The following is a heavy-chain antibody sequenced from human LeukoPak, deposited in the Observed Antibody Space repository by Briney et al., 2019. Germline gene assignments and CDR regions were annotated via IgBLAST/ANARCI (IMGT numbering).Heavy chain of an antibody. CDR1: GGSISSSSYY. CDR3: TRHTGGSGSSLSFDY. V-gene: IGHV4-39*01. D-gene: IGHD3-10*01. Sequence: AETLSLTCIVSGGSISSSSYYWGWIRQPPGKGLEWIATFSYSGSTFYNPSLMSRLTISVNTSKNQYSLKVNSVTATDTAVYYCTRHTGGSGSSLSFDYWGQGILVTVSS. J-gene: IGHJ4*02. CDR2: FSYSGST.